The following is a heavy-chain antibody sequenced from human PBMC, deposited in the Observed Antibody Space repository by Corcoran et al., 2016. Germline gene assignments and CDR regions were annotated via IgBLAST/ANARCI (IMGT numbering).Heavy chain of an antibody. J-gene: IGHJ4*02. D-gene: IGHD6-6*01. CDR1: DGSISSSSYY. CDR2: IYYSGST. V-gene: IGHV4-39*01. Sequence: QQQLQESGPRLVQPSETLSLTCTVSDGSISSSSYYWGWIRQPPGKGLEWIGSIYYSGSTYYNPSLKSRVTISVDTSKNQFSLKLSSVTAADTAVYYCARHWLGYSRSSPYRRGFDYGGQGILFTVSS. CDR3: ARHWLGYSRSSPYRRGFDY.